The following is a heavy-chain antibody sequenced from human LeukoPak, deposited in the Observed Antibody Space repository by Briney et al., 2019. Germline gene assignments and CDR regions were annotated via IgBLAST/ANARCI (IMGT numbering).Heavy chain of an antibody. J-gene: IGHJ4*02. V-gene: IGHV4-59*12. Sequence: SETLTLTCTVSGGSMSSYYWRWIRQPPGKGLEWIGHIYYSGSTNYSPSLKSRVTISVDTSKNQFSLKLSSVTAADTAVYYCARSIVVVVAATYFDYWGQGTLVTVSS. CDR1: GGSMSSYY. D-gene: IGHD2-15*01. CDR3: ARSIVVVVAATYFDY. CDR2: IYYSGST.